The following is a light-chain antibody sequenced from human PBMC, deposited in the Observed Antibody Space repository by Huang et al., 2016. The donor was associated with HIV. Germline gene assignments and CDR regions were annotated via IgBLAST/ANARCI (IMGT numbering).Light chain of an antibody. J-gene: IGKJ2*01. CDR3: QQYNRYSYT. V-gene: IGKV1-5*03. CDR1: QSISSW. Sequence: DIQMTQSPSTLSASVGDRVTITCRASQSISSWLAWYQQKPGKAPKVLIYKASSLESGVPSRFSGRGSGTEFTLTISSLQPDDFATYYCQQYNRYSYTFGQGTNLEIK. CDR2: KAS.